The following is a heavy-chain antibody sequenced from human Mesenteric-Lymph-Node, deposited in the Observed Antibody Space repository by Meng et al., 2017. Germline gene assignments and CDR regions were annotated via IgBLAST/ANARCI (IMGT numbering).Heavy chain of an antibody. CDR2: ISGGGGGT. Sequence: EVQLLESGGGLVQPGGSLRLSCAASGFTFSSYAMSWVRQAPGKGLEWVSHISGGGGGTHYAASVKGRFTISRDNSKKTVYLQMNSLRAEDTAVYYCTTANLWFGPYYWGQGTLVTVSS. CDR1: GFTFSSYA. D-gene: IGHD3-10*01. J-gene: IGHJ4*02. V-gene: IGHV3-23*01. CDR3: TTANLWFGPYY.